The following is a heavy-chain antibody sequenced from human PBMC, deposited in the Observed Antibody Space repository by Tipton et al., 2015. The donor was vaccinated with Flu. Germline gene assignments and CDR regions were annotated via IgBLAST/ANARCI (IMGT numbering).Heavy chain of an antibody. J-gene: IGHJ4*02. CDR1: GYSISSGFY. V-gene: IGHV4-38-2*01. CDR2: VYHTGTT. D-gene: IGHD3-16*01. CDR3: ARSSTRGESDF. Sequence: TLSLTCAVSGYSISSGFYWGWIRQPPGKGLEWLANVYHTGTTFYKPSLRSRLTISVDTSKNQISLKLTSVSVADTAVYYCARSSTRGESDFWGQGILVTVSS.